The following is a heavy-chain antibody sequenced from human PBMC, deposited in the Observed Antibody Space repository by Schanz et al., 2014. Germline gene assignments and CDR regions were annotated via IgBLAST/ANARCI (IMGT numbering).Heavy chain of an antibody. J-gene: IGHJ5*02. CDR2: IWSDGSGK. V-gene: IGHV3-33*01. CDR3: ARDLEGYDGGGGGFDP. D-gene: IGHD2-21*01. CDR1: GFIFSNYG. Sequence: QVQLVESGGGVVQPGGSLRLSCAASGFIFSNYGMHWVRQAPGKGLEWVAVIWSDGSGKYYADSVKGRFTISRDNSKNTLYLQMNSLRAEDTAVYCCARDLEGYDGGGGGFDPWGQGTLVTVSS.